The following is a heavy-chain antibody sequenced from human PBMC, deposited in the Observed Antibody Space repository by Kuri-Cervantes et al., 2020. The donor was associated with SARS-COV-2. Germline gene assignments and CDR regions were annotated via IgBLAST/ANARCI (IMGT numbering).Heavy chain of an antibody. J-gene: IGHJ6*02. D-gene: IGHD6-19*01. Sequence: ESLKISCTVSGGSISSSSYYWGWIRQPPGKGLEWIGSIYYSGSTYYNPSLKSRVTISVDTSKNQFSLKLSSVTAADTAVYYCARGVGAAVAGTLITIYYYYGTDVWGQGTTVTVSS. CDR1: GGSISSSSYY. CDR2: IYYSGST. V-gene: IGHV4-39*07. CDR3: ARGVGAAVAGTLITIYYYYGTDV.